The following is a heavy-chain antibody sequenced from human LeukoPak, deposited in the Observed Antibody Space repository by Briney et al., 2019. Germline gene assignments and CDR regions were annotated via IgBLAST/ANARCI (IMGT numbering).Heavy chain of an antibody. V-gene: IGHV4-38-2*02. CDR2: IYQSEST. Sequence: PSETLSLTCTVSGYSVKSANYWGWIRPPPGKGLEWIGTIYQSESTSYNPSLQRRVTISLDRTKNQFSLNLRSVTAADTAVYYCATTTGGPYNWFDPWGQGTLVTVYS. CDR3: ATTTGGPYNWFDP. J-gene: IGHJ5*02. CDR1: GYSVKSANY. D-gene: IGHD1-1*01.